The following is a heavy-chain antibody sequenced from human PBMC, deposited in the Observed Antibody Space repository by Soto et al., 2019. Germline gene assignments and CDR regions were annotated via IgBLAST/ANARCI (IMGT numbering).Heavy chain of an antibody. V-gene: IGHV3-7*01. CDR3: ARDSKQLNIVLMVYAIGFDP. J-gene: IGHJ5*02. D-gene: IGHD2-8*01. CDR2: IKQDGSEK. CDR1: GFTFSSYW. Sequence: GGSLRLSCAASGFTFSSYWMSWVRQAPGKGLEWVANIKQDGSEKYYVDSVKGRFTISRDNAKNSLYLQMNSLRAEDTAVYYCARDSKQLNIVLMVYAIGFDPWGQGTLVTVSS.